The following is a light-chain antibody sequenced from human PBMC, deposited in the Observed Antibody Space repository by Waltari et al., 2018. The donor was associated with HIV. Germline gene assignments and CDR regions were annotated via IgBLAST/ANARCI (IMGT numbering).Light chain of an antibody. CDR3: CSYAGGSTLV. Sequence: QSALTQPASVSGSPGQSITISCSGTNTYNHVSWDHQYPGKAPKLLLYDVSKRPSGVSKRFSGSKSGNTASLTSSGRQAEDEGDYHCCSYAGGSTLVFGGGTKLTVL. CDR1: NTYNH. V-gene: IGLV2-23*02. CDR2: DVS. J-gene: IGLJ2*01.